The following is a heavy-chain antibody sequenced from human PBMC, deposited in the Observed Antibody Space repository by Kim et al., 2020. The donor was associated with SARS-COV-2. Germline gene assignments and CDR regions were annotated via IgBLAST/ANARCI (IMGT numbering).Heavy chain of an antibody. D-gene: IGHD5-18*01. CDR1: DESFRAYF. J-gene: IGHJ4*02. CDR3: ARVLGYHDPSYLDY. Sequence: SETLSLTCAVVDESFRAYFWTWIRQPPGKSLEWIGEIHPSGRANYNASLRSRVTMSVDASKNQVSLKVTSVTAADTAFYYCARVLGYHDPSYLDYWGPGT. V-gene: IGHV4-34*01. CDR2: IHPSGRA.